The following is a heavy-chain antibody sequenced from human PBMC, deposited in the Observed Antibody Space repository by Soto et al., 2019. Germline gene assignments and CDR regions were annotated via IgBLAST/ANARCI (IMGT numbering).Heavy chain of an antibody. D-gene: IGHD1-26*01. V-gene: IGHV3-64*01. Sequence: EVQLVESGGGLVQPGGSLRLSCAASGFTFSSYSMHWVRQAPGKGLEYVSAISSNGGTTSYANSVKGRFTISRDNSNNMLYLQMGSLRAEDMAVYYCGGYSGDGICSWGQATLVTVSS. CDR1: GFTFSSYS. J-gene: IGHJ5*02. CDR2: ISSNGGTT. CDR3: GGYSGDGICS.